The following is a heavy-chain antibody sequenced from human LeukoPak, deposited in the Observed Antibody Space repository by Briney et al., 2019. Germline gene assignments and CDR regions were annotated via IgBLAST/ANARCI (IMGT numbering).Heavy chain of an antibody. J-gene: IGHJ4*02. V-gene: IGHV3-11*01. CDR3: ARGGYSGSFRPPVDY. D-gene: IGHD1-26*01. CDR2: ISSSGSTI. CDR1: GFTFSDYY. Sequence: SGGSLRLSCAASGFTFSDYYMSWIRQAPGKGLEWVSYISSSGSTIYYADSVKGRFTISRDNAKNSLYLHMNSLRAEDTAVYYCARGGYSGSFRPPVDYWGQGTLVTVSS.